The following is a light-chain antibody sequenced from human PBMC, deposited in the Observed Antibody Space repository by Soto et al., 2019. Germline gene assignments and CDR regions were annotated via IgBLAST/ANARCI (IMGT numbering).Light chain of an antibody. Sequence: QSVLTQPPSVSGAPGQRVTISCTGSSSNIVAGYDVHWYQQLPGTAPKRLISGNSNRPSGVPDRFSGSKSGTSASLAITGLQAEDEAVYYCQSYDSSLSVVFGGGTKLTVL. J-gene: IGLJ2*01. CDR2: GNS. CDR1: SSNIVAGYD. CDR3: QSYDSSLSVV. V-gene: IGLV1-40*01.